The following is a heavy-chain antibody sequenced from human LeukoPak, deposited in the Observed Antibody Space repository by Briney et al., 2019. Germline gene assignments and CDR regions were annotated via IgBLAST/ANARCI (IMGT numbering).Heavy chain of an antibody. CDR3: ARECLEMATIAGPIDY. CDR2: ISSSSSYI. CDR1: GFTLSSYS. V-gene: IGHV3-21*01. D-gene: IGHD5-24*01. J-gene: IGHJ4*02. Sequence: GGSLRLSCAASGFTLSSYSMNWVRQAPGKGLEWVSSISSSSSYIYYADSVKGRFTISRDNAKNSLYLQMNSLRAEDTAVYYCARECLEMATIAGPIDYWGQGTLVTVSS.